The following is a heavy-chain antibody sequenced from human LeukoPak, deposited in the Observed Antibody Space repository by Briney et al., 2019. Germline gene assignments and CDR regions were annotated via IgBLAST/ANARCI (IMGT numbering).Heavy chain of an antibody. CDR1: GGSISSYY. D-gene: IGHD3-10*01. CDR3: ARVLYYYGSGSYNYYMDV. J-gene: IGHJ6*03. Sequence: SETLSLTCTVSGGSISSYYWSWIRQSAGKGLEWIGRIYITGTTDYNPSLKSRVTISRDTSKNQFSLKLTSVTAADTAVYYCARVLYYYGSGSYNYYMDVWGKGTTVTISS. V-gene: IGHV4-4*07. CDR2: IYITGTT.